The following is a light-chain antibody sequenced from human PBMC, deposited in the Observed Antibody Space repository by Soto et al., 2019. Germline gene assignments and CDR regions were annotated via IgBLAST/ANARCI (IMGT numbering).Light chain of an antibody. V-gene: IGKV1-39*01. CDR1: QSIISY. CDR2: AAS. Sequence: DIQMTQSPSSLSASVGDRVTITCRASQSIISYLNWYQQKPGKAPKLLIYAASSLQSGVPTRFSGSGSGTDFTLTISSLQPEECATYYCQQRYSTPRTFGPGTKVDIK. J-gene: IGKJ3*01. CDR3: QQRYSTPRT.